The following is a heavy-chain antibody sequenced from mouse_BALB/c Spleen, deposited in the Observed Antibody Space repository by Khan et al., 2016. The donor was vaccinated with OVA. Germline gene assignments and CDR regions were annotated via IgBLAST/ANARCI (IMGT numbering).Heavy chain of an antibody. Sequence: EVELVESGGYLVTPGGSLKLSCAASGFTFSSYSMSWVRQTLDKSLQLVASICRGGDSTYYPDSVKGRFTIARDNAKNTLYLQMSDLKSEDTAMYYCADHLTGSLAYWGQGTLVTVSA. J-gene: IGHJ3*01. CDR1: GFTFSSYS. CDR3: ADHLTGSLAY. D-gene: IGHD4-1*01. V-gene: IGHV5-6*01. CDR2: ICRGGDST.